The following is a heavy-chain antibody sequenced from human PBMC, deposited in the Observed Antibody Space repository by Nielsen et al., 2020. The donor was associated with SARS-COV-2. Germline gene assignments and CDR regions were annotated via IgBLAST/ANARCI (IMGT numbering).Heavy chain of an antibody. J-gene: IGHJ4*02. CDR1: GFTFSSYE. D-gene: IGHD1-1*01. CDR3: TRDGINWDIDY. V-gene: IGHV3-48*03. Sequence: GESLKISCAASGFTFSSYEMNWVRQAPGMGLEWVAYISSSGDTTFHADSVKGRFTISRENAKNSLYLQMDTLRAEDTAVYYCTRDGINWDIDYWGQGNLVTVSS. CDR2: ISSSGDTT.